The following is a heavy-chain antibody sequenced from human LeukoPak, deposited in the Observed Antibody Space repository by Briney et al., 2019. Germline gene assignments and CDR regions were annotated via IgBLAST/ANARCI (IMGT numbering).Heavy chain of an antibody. Sequence: GGSLRLSCAASGFTFSTSWMTWVRQAPGKGLEFAANIKHDGSEKYYVDSVQGRFTISRDNAKNSLYLQMNSLRAEDTAVYFCVRDYGGWGQGTLVTVSS. CDR1: GFTFSTSW. CDR2: IKHDGSEK. V-gene: IGHV3-7*01. J-gene: IGHJ4*02. CDR3: VRDYGG. D-gene: IGHD3-10*01.